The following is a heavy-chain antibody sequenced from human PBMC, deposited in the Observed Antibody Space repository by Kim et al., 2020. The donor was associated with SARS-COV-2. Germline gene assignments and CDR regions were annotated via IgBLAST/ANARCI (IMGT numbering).Heavy chain of an antibody. CDR2: IYYSGST. Sequence: SETLSLTCTVSGVSISSYYWSWIRQPPGKGLEWIGYIYYSGSTNYNPSLKSRVTISVDTSKNQFSLKLSSVTAADTAVYYCSRDSSGRSRGFDYWGQGTL. CDR3: SRDSSGRSRGFDY. CDR1: GVSISSYY. D-gene: IGHD6-19*01. J-gene: IGHJ4*02. V-gene: IGHV4-59*01.